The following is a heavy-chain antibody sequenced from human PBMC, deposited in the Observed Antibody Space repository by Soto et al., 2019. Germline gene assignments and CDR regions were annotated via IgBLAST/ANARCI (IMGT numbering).Heavy chain of an antibody. J-gene: IGHJ4*02. CDR2: ISGSGST. V-gene: IGHV4-31*03. Sequence: QVQLQESGPGLVKPPQALALTCTVSGGSISSGTYYWSWIRQHPGKGLEWIGYISGSGSTYYSPSLKSRVLMSLDTSENQFSLRLTSVTAADTAVYYCARDQGYTYGYSFDFWGQGALVTVSS. CDR3: ARDQGYTYGYSFDF. D-gene: IGHD5-18*01. CDR1: GGSISSGTYY.